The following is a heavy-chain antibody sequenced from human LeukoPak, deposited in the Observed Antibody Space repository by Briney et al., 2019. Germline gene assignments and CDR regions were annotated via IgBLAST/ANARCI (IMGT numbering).Heavy chain of an antibody. CDR2: INHSGST. CDR3: ARGWSGGEFDP. CDR1: GGSFSGYY. D-gene: IGHD3-16*01. J-gene: IGHJ5*02. V-gene: IGHV4-34*01. Sequence: SETLSLTCTVSGGSFSGYYWSWIRQPPGKGLEWIGEINHSGSTNYNPSLKSRVTISVDTSKNQFSLKLSSVTAADTAVYYCARGWSGGEFDPWGQGTLVTVSS.